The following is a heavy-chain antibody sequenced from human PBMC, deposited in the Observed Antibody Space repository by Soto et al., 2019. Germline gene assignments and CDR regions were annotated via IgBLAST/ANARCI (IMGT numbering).Heavy chain of an antibody. Sequence: GASVKVSCKASGGTFSSYAISWVRQAPGQGLEWMGGIIPIFGTANYAQKFQGRVTITADESTSTAYMELSSLRSEDAAVYYCARVLTGTTFGFDPWGQGTLVTVYS. J-gene: IGHJ5*02. D-gene: IGHD1-20*01. CDR2: IIPIFGTA. CDR3: ARVLTGTTFGFDP. V-gene: IGHV1-69*13. CDR1: GGTFSSYA.